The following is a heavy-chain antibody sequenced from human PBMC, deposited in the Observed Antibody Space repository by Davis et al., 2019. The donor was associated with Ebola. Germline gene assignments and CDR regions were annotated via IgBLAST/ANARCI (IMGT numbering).Heavy chain of an antibody. CDR2: IYPGDSDT. CDR1: GYRFTSYW. CDR3: ARLSLPNWPVDY. V-gene: IGHV5-51*01. Sequence: PGGPLRPSCKASGYRFTSYWTGWVRQMPGTGLEWLGIIYPGDSDTRYSPSFQGQVTISADKSISTAYLQWSSLKASDTAMYYCARLSLPNWPVDYWGQGTLVTVSS. D-gene: IGHD7-27*01. J-gene: IGHJ4*02.